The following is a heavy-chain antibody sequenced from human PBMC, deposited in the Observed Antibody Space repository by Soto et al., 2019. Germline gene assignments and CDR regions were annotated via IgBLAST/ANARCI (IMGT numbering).Heavy chain of an antibody. V-gene: IGHV4-59*01. CDR3: ASGGNWFDP. CDR1: GGSLSNYY. Sequence: LSLTCNVSGGSLSNYYWTWVRQSPEKGLEWIGYMYYNGNINYNPSLKSRVTISIDTSKNQFSLTLKSVTAADTAVYYCASGGNWFDPWGQGVLFTVSS. CDR2: MYYNGNI. D-gene: IGHD3-16*01. J-gene: IGHJ5*02.